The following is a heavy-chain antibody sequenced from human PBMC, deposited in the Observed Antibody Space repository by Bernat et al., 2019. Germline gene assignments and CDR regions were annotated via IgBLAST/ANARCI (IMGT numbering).Heavy chain of an antibody. Sequence: QVQLVQSGAEVKKPGASVKVSCKASGYTFTGYYMHWVRQAPGKGLEWMGGFDPEDGETIYAQKFQGRVTMTEDTSTDTAYMELSSLRSEDTAVYYCATDAEGAGGYDFDYWGQGTLVTVSS. V-gene: IGHV1-24*01. D-gene: IGHD6-19*01. CDR1: GYTFTGYY. J-gene: IGHJ4*02. CDR3: ATDAEGAGGYDFDY. CDR2: FDPEDGET.